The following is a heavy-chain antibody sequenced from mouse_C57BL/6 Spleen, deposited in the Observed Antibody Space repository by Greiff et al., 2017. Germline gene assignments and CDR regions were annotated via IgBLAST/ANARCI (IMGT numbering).Heavy chain of an antibody. Sequence: VQLKESGPGLVAPSQSLSITCTVSGFSLTSYGVDWVRQSPGKGLEWLGVIWGVGSTNYNSALKSRLSISKDNSKSQVFLKMNSLQTDDTAMYYCASAGSSGPRFAYWGQGTLVTVSA. J-gene: IGHJ3*01. D-gene: IGHD3-2*02. CDR2: IWGVGST. CDR1: GFSLTSYG. CDR3: ASAGSSGPRFAY. V-gene: IGHV2-6*01.